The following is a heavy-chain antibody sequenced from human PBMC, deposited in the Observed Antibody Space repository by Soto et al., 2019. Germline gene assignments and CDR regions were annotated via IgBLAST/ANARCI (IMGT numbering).Heavy chain of an antibody. D-gene: IGHD3-16*01. CDR2: IYYSGST. Sequence: SETLSLTCTVSGGSISSGDYYWSWIRQPPGKGLEWIGYIYYSGSTYFNPSLKSRVTISVDTSKNQFSLKLSSVTAADTAVYYCARGGSIRGMDVWGQGTTVTVSS. CDR1: GGSISSGDYY. J-gene: IGHJ6*02. CDR3: ARGGSIRGMDV. V-gene: IGHV4-30-4*01.